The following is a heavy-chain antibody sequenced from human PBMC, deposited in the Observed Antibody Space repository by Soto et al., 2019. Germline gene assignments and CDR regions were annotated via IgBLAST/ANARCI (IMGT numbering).Heavy chain of an antibody. V-gene: IGHV3-23*01. J-gene: IGHJ4*02. D-gene: IGHD3-10*01. CDR2: IGASGGST. CDR1: GFSFSSYA. Sequence: EVQLLQSGGGLVQPGGSLRLSCASSGFSFSSYAMSWVRQAPGKGLVGVSGIGASGGSTYYTDSVKGRFTIARDSSKNTVYLQMNILRAEDTAVYFCAKDLGFSAPTAFDYWGLGTQVTVSS. CDR3: AKDLGFSAPTAFDY.